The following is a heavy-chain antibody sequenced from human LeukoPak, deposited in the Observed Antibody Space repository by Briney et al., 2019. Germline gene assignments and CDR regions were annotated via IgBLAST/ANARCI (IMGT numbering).Heavy chain of an antibody. D-gene: IGHD3-10*01. J-gene: IGHJ5*02. CDR1: GFSFSSYA. CDR2: ISTSGAYT. V-gene: IGHV3-23*01. Sequence: GGSLRLSCAASGFSFSSYAMTWVRRAPGEGLEWEWVSSISTSGAYTYYADSVRGRFTISRDNSKNTLYLQLNSLRADDTATYYCARDVRGSGNYGWFDPWGQGTLVTVSS. CDR3: ARDVRGSGNYGWFDP.